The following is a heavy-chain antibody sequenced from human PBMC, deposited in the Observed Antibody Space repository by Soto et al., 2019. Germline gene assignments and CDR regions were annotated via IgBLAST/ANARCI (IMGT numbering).Heavy chain of an antibody. V-gene: IGHV3-30*18. Sequence: PGGSLRLSCAASGFTFSSYGMHWVRQAPGKGLEWVAVISYDGSNKYYADSVKGRFTISRDNSKNTLYLQMNSLRAEDTAVYYCANRMTDPAPNYWGQGTLVTVSS. CDR3: ANRMTDPAPNY. CDR2: ISYDGSNK. CDR1: GFTFSSYG. J-gene: IGHJ4*02.